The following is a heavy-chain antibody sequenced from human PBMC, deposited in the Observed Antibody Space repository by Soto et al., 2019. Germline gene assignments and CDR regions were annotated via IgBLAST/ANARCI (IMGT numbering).Heavy chain of an antibody. CDR3: AMGGRYPISSSYSGMDV. D-gene: IGHD3-16*01. CDR2: RLPIFGTA. CDR1: GGTFSTYS. Sequence: QVQLVQSGAEVKKPGSSVKVSCNASGGTFSTYSISWVRQAPGQGLEWMGGRLPIFGTAHYAQNFQGRVTITADESTSTAYMELSSLRSDATAVYYCAMGGRYPISSSYSGMDVWGQGTTVTVSS. V-gene: IGHV1-69*01. J-gene: IGHJ6*02.